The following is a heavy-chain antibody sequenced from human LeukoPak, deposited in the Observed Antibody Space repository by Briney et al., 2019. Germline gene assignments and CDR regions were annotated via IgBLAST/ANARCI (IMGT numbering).Heavy chain of an antibody. V-gene: IGHV4-34*01. D-gene: IGHD3-10*01. CDR3: ARHKRYYYGSGSYPSHFDY. CDR1: GGSFSGYY. Sequence: PSETLSLTCAVYGGSFSGYYWSWLRQPPGKGLEWIGEINHSGSTNYNPSLKSRVTISVDTSKNQFSLKLSSVTAADTAVYYCARHKRYYYGSGSYPSHFDYWGQGTLVTVSS. J-gene: IGHJ4*02. CDR2: INHSGST.